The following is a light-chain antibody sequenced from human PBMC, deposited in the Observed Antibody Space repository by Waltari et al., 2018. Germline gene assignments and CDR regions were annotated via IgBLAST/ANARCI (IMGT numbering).Light chain of an antibody. Sequence: DIQMTQSPSTLPASVGDRVTITCRASQSVSSWLAWYQQKPGRAPKLLIYKASTLHTGVPARFSGSGYGTEFTLTINSLQPDDFATYYCQQHNSYSYTFGQGTNLEIK. CDR3: QQHNSYSYT. CDR2: KAS. CDR1: QSVSSW. J-gene: IGKJ2*01. V-gene: IGKV1-5*03.